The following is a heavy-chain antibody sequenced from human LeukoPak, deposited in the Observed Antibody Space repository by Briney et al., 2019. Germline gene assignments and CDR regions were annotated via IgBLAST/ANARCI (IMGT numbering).Heavy chain of an antibody. J-gene: IGHJ4*02. CDR3: ARTLTYYYDSSGYDY. V-gene: IGHV3-33*01. CDR1: GFTFRSYG. D-gene: IGHD3-22*01. Sequence: GGSLRLSCAASGFTFRSYGMHWVRQAPGKGLEWVAVIWYDGSNKYYADSVKGRFTISRDNSKNTLYLQMNSLRAEDTAVYYCARTLTYYYDSSGYDYWGQGTLVTVSS. CDR2: IWYDGSNK.